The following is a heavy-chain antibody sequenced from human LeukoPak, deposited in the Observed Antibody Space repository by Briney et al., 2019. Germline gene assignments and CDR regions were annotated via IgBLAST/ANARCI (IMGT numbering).Heavy chain of an antibody. D-gene: IGHD3-10*01. CDR3: AKDGGGFGELVSHYMDV. Sequence: GGSLRLSCAASGFTFDDYAMHWVRQAPGKGLEWVSLISWDGGSTYYADSVKGRFTISRDNSKNSLYLQMNSLRAEDTALYYCAKDGGGFGELVSHYMDVWGKGTTVTVSS. V-gene: IGHV3-43D*03. CDR1: GFTFDDYA. J-gene: IGHJ6*03. CDR2: ISWDGGST.